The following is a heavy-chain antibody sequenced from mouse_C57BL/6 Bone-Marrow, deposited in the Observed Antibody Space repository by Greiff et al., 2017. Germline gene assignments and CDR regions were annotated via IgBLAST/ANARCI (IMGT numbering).Heavy chain of an antibody. CDR1: GFSLSTSGMG. V-gene: IGHV8-12*01. CDR2: IYWDDDK. D-gene: IGHD2-3*01. Sequence: QVTLKESGPGILQSSQTLSLTCSFSGFSLSTSGMGVSWIRQPSGKGLEWLAHIYWDDDKRYNPSLKSRLTISKDTSRNQVFLKITSVDTADTATYYCARREGIYDGYLFDYWGQGTTLTVSS. J-gene: IGHJ2*01. CDR3: ARREGIYDGYLFDY.